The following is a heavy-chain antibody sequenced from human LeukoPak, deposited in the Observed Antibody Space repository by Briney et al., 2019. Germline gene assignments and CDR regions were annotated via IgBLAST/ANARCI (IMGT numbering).Heavy chain of an antibody. D-gene: IGHD1-20*01. J-gene: IGHJ3*02. CDR3: ASPLNFNWNDDDAFDI. CDR2: INPNSGGT. CDR1: GYTFTGYY. V-gene: IGHV1-2*02. Sequence: ASVKVSCKASGYTFTGYYMHWVRQAPGQGLEWMGWINPNSGGTNYAQKSQGRVTMTRDTSISTAYMELSRLRSDDTAVYYCASPLNFNWNDDDAFDIWGQGTMVTVSS.